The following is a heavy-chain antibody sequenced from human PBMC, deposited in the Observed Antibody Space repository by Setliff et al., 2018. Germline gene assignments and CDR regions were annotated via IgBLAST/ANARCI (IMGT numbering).Heavy chain of an antibody. CDR2: IYRSGST. Sequence: PSETLSLTCAVSGYSISSGYYWGWIRQAPGKGLEWIASIYRSGSTYYNPSLKSRVTISVDTSKNQFSLKLSSVTAADTAVYYCARDKRQYNFWSGYYGSWGNYFDYWGQGTLVTVSS. J-gene: IGHJ4*02. CDR1: GYSISSGYY. V-gene: IGHV4-38-2*02. CDR3: ARDKRQYNFWSGYYGSWGNYFDY. D-gene: IGHD3-3*01.